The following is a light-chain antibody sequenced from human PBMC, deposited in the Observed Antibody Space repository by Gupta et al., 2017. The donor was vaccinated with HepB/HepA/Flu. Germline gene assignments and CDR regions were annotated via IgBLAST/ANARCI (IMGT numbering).Light chain of an antibody. Sequence: EIVVTQSPATLSVSPGERATISCSTSQSGSNNLAWYQQKPGQAPRLLIYGATTRTTGIPARFSGAGSGTQFTLTISILQSEDFVVYYCQQYNNWLITFGQGTRLEIK. CDR2: GAT. V-gene: IGKV3-15*01. CDR1: QSGSNN. J-gene: IGKJ5*01. CDR3: QQYNNWLIT.